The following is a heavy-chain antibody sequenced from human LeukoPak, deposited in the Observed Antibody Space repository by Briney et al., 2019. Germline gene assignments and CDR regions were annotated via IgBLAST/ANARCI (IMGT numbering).Heavy chain of an antibody. CDR1: GYTFTSYD. CDR2: MNPNSGNT. J-gene: IGHJ4*02. V-gene: IGHV1-8*01. CDR3: ASPTYYYDSSGYSLEY. D-gene: IGHD3-22*01. Sequence: ASVKVSCKASGYTFTSYDINWVRQATGQGLEWMXWMNPNSGNTGYAQESQGRVTMTRNTSISTAYMELSSLRSEDTAVYYCASPTYYYDSSGYSLEYWGQGTLVTVSS.